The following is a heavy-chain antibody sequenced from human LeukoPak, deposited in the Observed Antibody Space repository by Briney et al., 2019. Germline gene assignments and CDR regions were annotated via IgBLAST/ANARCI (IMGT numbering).Heavy chain of an antibody. V-gene: IGHV4-4*03. CDR1: GGSITQTNY. D-gene: IGHD3-16*02. CDR3: AREGGSYRPLDY. CDR2: VNLQGGT. J-gene: IGHJ4*02. Sequence: PPETKSLTCDVSGGSITQTNYWTWFRQPTGKGLEWIGEVNLQGGTVHTPSLLPRVAISVDTSANHVSLQMTSVTAADTAVYYCAREGGSYRPLDYAGQETRDTVSS.